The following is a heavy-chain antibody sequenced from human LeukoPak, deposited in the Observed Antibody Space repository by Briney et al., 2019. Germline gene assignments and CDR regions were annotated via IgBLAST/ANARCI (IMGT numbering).Heavy chain of an antibody. Sequence: GGSLRLSCAASGFTFSSYAMHWVRQAPGKGLEWVAVISYDGSNKYYADSVKGRFTISRDNSKNTLYLQMNSLRAEDTAVYYCARLRIPGELRIRVTTNYSGMDVWGQGTTVTVSS. J-gene: IGHJ6*02. V-gene: IGHV3-30*04. CDR1: GFTFSSYA. D-gene: IGHD3-10*01. CDR2: ISYDGSNK. CDR3: ARLRIPGELRIRVTTNYSGMDV.